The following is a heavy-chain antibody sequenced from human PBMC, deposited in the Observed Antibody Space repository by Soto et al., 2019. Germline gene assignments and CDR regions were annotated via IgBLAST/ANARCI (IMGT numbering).Heavy chain of an antibody. D-gene: IGHD3-10*01. J-gene: IGHJ3*02. CDR3: ARDLWYYYGSGSQAFDI. V-gene: IGHV3-33*01. Sequence: QVQLVESGGGVVQPGRSLRLSCAASGFTFSSYGMHWVRQAPGKGLEWVAVIWYDGSNKYYADSVKGRFTISRDNSKNTLYLQMNSLRAEDTAVYYCARDLWYYYGSGSQAFDIWGQGTMVTVSS. CDR1: GFTFSSYG. CDR2: IWYDGSNK.